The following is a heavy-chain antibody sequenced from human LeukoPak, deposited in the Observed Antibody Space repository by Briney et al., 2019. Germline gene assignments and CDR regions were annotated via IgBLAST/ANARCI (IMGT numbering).Heavy chain of an antibody. Sequence: KPSETLSLTCTVSGGSISSYYWSWIRQPAGKGLEWIGRIYTSGSTNYNPSLKSRVTMSVDTSKNQFSLKLSSVTAADTAVYYCARDQANIVVVPAAMPDYYYYGMDVWGQRTTVTVSS. CDR1: GGSISSYY. CDR3: ARDQANIVVVPAAMPDYYYYGMDV. J-gene: IGHJ6*02. CDR2: IYTSGST. D-gene: IGHD2-2*01. V-gene: IGHV4-4*07.